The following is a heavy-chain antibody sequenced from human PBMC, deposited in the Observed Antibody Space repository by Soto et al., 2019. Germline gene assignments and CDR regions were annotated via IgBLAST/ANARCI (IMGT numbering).Heavy chain of an antibody. Sequence: ASVKVSFKASGYTFTSYGISWLRQAPGQGLEWMGWISAYNGNTNYAQKLQGRVTMTTDTSTSTAYMELRSLRSDDTAVYYCARSAVVRSPDDAFDIWGQGTMVTVSS. D-gene: IGHD2-2*01. J-gene: IGHJ3*02. CDR1: GYTFTSYG. V-gene: IGHV1-18*04. CDR3: ARSAVVRSPDDAFDI. CDR2: ISAYNGNT.